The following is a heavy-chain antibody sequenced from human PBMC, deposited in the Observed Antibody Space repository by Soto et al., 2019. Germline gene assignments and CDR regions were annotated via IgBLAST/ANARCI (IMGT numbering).Heavy chain of an antibody. CDR3: ARRAYYDFYYGLDV. J-gene: IGHJ6*02. CDR1: GGSIRSSY. Sequence: SETLSETCTVWGGSIRSSYWSRIRQPPGKGLEWIGYVYFSGTTNYNPSLKSRVTIFVDTFKNQFSLKLTSVTAADTAVYYCARRAYYDFYYGLDVWGQGTTVTVS. CDR2: VYFSGTT. V-gene: IGHV4-59*01.